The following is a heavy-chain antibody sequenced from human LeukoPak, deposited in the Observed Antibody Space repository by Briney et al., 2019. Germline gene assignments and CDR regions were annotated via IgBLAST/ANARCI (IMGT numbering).Heavy chain of an antibody. Sequence: GGSLRLSCAASGFTVSSNYMSSVRQAPGKGLEWGSVIYSGGSTYYADSVKGRFTLSRDNSKNTLYLQMNSLRAEDTAVYYCARVGSGSYYLYFDYWGQGTLVTVSS. CDR1: GFTVSSNY. V-gene: IGHV3-53*01. CDR3: ARVGSGSYYLYFDY. CDR2: IYSGGST. D-gene: IGHD3-10*01. J-gene: IGHJ4*02.